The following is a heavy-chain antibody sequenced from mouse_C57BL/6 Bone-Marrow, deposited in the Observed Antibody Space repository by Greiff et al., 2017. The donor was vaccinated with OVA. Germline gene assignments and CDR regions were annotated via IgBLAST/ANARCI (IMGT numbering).Heavy chain of an antibody. D-gene: IGHD1-1*01. CDR1: GYSITSGYY. Sequence: EVKLQESGPGLVKPSQSLSLSCSVTGYSITSGYYWNWIRQFPGKNVEWMGYISYDGSNNYNPSLKNRISITRATSKNQFFLKFNSVTTYDTATYYCARAELYYGSSYGFDYWGQVTPLTVSP. CDR2: ISYDGSN. V-gene: IGHV3-6*01. J-gene: IGHJ2*01. CDR3: ARAELYYGSSYGFDY.